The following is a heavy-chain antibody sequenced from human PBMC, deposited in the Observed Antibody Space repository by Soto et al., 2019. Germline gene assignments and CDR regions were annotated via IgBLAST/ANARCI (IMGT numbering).Heavy chain of an antibody. CDR1: GGTFSSYA. D-gene: IGHD6-13*01. V-gene: IGHV1-69*13. CDR2: IIPIFGTA. CDR3: AYSSSWYNCFDP. J-gene: IGHJ5*02. Sequence: SVKVSCKASGGTFSSYAISWVRQAPGQGLEWMGGIIPIFGTANYAQKFQGRVTITADESTSTAYMELSSLRSEDTAVYYCAYSSSWYNCFDPWGQGTLVTVSS.